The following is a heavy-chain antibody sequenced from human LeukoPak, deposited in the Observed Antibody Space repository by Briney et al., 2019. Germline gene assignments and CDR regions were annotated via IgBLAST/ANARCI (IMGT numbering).Heavy chain of an antibody. CDR3: ARGDFDSGNY. CDR2: INHSGRT. Sequence: SETLSLTCAGYGVSFSAYDWSWIRQPPGKGLEWMGEINHSGRTTYNPSLKSRVTISVDTSKSQFSLKLNSVTAADTAVYYCARGDFDSGNYWGQGTLVTVSS. J-gene: IGHJ4*02. V-gene: IGHV4-34*01. D-gene: IGHD3-10*01. CDR1: GVSFSAYD.